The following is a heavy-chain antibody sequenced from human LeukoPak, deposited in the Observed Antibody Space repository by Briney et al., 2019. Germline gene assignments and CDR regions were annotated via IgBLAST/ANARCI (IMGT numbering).Heavy chain of an antibody. CDR1: VGSISSGCYS. CDR3: ARDIVVVPADHYYYGMDV. Sequence: SQSLSLTCAVSVGSISSGCYSWSWIRQPPGKGLEWIGYIYHSGSTYYNPSLKSRVTISVDRSKNQFSLKLSSVTAADTAVYYCARDIVVVPADHYYYGMDVWGQGTTVTVSS. D-gene: IGHD2-2*01. J-gene: IGHJ6*02. CDR2: IYHSGST. V-gene: IGHV4-30-2*01.